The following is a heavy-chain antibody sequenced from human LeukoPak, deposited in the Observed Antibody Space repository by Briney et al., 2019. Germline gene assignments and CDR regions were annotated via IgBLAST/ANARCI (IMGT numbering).Heavy chain of an antibody. CDR1: GGSISSSSYY. CDR3: ARAPLSYCSSTSCHPPGYYYYMDV. D-gene: IGHD2-2*01. Sequence: PSETLSLTCTVPGGSISSSSYYWGWIRQPPGKGLEWIGSIYYSGSTYYNPSLKSRVTISVDTSKNQFSLKLSSVTAADTAVYYCARAPLSYCSSTSCHPPGYYYYMDVWGKGTTVTVSS. CDR2: IYYSGST. J-gene: IGHJ6*03. V-gene: IGHV4-39*07.